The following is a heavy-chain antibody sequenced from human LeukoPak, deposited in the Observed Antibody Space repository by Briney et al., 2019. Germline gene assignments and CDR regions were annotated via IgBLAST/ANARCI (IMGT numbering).Heavy chain of an antibody. CDR3: SKALGGSGGFPPLFDY. Sequence: GGSLRLSCAASGFTSSSYAMSWVRQAPGKGLEWVSAISGSGGSTYYADSVKGRFTISRDNSKNTLYLQMNSLRAEDTAGYYWSKALGGSGGFPPLFDYWGQGTLVTVSS. J-gene: IGHJ4*02. CDR2: ISGSGGST. V-gene: IGHV3-23*01. CDR1: GFTSSSYA. D-gene: IGHD3-10*01.